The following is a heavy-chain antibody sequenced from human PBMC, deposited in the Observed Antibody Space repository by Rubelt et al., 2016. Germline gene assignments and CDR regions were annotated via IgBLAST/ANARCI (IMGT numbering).Heavy chain of an antibody. CDR1: GFTFSSYA. Sequence: EVRLLESGGGLVQPGGSLRLSCAASGFTFSSYAMSWVRQAPGKGLEWVSAISGSGGSTYYADSVKGRFTISRENSKNTLYLQMNSLRAEDTAVYYCAKVPIRTVTSTFDYWGQGTLVTVSS. D-gene: IGHD4-17*01. V-gene: IGHV3-23*01. CDR3: AKVPIRTVTSTFDY. J-gene: IGHJ4*02. CDR2: ISGSGGST.